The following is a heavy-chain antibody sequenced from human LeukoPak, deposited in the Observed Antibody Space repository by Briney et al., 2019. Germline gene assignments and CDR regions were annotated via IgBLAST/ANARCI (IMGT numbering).Heavy chain of an antibody. D-gene: IGHD3-10*01. J-gene: IGHJ4*02. V-gene: IGHV3-53*01. Sequence: GGSLRLSCAASGFTVSDNYMTWVRLAPGKGLEWVSLISAANIAYYADSVKGRFTISRDNAKNSLYLQMNSLRAEDTAVYYCARGGSGSSYWGQGTLVTVSS. CDR3: ARGGSGSSY. CDR1: GFTVSDNY. CDR2: ISAANIA.